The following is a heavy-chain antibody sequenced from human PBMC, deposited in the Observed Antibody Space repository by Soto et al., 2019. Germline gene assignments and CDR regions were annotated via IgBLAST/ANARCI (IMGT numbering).Heavy chain of an antibody. CDR1: GFTFSSYG. CDR3: AKDRDYDILTGYSYFDY. Sequence: PGGSLRLSCAASGFTFSSYGMHWVRQAPGKGLEWVAVISYDGSNKYYADSVKGRFTISRDNSKNTLYLQMNSLRAEDAAVYYCAKDRDYDILTGYSYFDYWGQGTLVTVSS. CDR2: ISYDGSNK. J-gene: IGHJ4*02. D-gene: IGHD3-9*01. V-gene: IGHV3-30*18.